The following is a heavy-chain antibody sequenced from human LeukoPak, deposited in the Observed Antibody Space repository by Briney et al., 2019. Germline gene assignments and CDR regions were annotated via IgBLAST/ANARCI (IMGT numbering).Heavy chain of an antibody. CDR3: AREASLGGHTLDY. V-gene: IGHV4-39*07. Sequence: SETLSLTCTVSGGSITSSSYYWGWIRQPPGKGLEWIGSIYYSGSTYYNPSLKSRVTISVDTSKNQFSLKLSSVTAADTAVYYCAREASLGGHTLDYWGQGTLVTVSS. D-gene: IGHD2/OR15-2a*01. CDR2: IYYSGST. J-gene: IGHJ4*02. CDR1: GGSITSSSYY.